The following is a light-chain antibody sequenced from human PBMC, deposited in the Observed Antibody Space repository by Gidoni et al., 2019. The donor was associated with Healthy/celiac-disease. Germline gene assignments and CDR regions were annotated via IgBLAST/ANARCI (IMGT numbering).Light chain of an antibody. CDR1: QSVLYSSNNKNY. CDR2: WAS. CDR3: QQYYSTPIT. J-gene: IGKJ5*01. V-gene: IGKV4-1*01. Sequence: DIVMNQYPDSLDVSLGERATINCKSSQSVLYSSNNKNYLAWYQQKPGQPPKLLIYWASTRESGVPDRCSGSGSGTDFTLTISSLQAEDVAVYYCQQYYSTPITFGQGTRLEIK.